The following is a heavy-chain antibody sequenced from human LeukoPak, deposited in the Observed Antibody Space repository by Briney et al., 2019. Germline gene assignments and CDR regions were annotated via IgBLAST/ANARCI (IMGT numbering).Heavy chain of an antibody. CDR3: ARDRYGSGSYPDGGYFDY. CDR1: GFTFSSYA. J-gene: IGHJ4*02. D-gene: IGHD3-10*01. Sequence: PGGSLRLSCAASGFTFSSYAMHWVRQAPGKGLEWVSYISSSGSTIYYADSVKGRFTISRDNAKNSLYLQMNSLRAEDTALYYCARDRYGSGSYPDGGYFDYWGQGTLVTVSS. CDR2: ISSSGSTI. V-gene: IGHV3-48*04.